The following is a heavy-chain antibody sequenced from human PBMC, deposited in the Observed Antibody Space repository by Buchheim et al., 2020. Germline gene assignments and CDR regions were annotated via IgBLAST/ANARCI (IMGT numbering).Heavy chain of an antibody. CDR3: AREDSSSSGGYFDY. D-gene: IGHD6-6*01. J-gene: IGHJ4*02. Sequence: QVQLVESGGGVVQPGRSLRLSCAASGFTFSSYAMHWVRQAPGKGLEWVAVISYDGSNKYYADSVKGRFTISRDNSKKTLYLQMNSLRAEDTAVYYCAREDSSSSGGYFDYWGQGTL. V-gene: IGHV3-30*04. CDR1: GFTFSSYA. CDR2: ISYDGSNK.